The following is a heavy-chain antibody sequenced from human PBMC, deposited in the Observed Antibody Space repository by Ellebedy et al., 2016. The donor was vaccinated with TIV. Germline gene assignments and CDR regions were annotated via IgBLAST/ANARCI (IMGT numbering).Heavy chain of an antibody. J-gene: IGHJ5*02. CDR1: GGSVSSGNGRYY. Sequence: MPSETLSLTCTVSGGSVSSGNGRYYWNWIRQPPGKGLEWIGYIYDSGSTNYNPSLKSRVTMSIDTSKNQFSLKLRSVTAADTAVYYCARGTYGDFADNWFDPWGQGALVIVSS. CDR2: IYDSGST. D-gene: IGHD4-17*01. V-gene: IGHV4-61*01. CDR3: ARGTYGDFADNWFDP.